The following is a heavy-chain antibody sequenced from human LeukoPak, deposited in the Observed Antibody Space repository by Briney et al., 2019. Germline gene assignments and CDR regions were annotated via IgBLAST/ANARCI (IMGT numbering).Heavy chain of an antibody. CDR2: ISGGGSTT. CDR1: GFTFSNYA. J-gene: IGHJ4*02. V-gene: IGHV3-23*01. CDR3: AKGGPQFFDY. Sequence: PGGSLRLSCVASGFTFSNYAMTWVRQAPGKGLEWVSTISGGGSTTNYADSVKGRFTISRDSSKSTLYLQMNSLRAEDTAVYFCAKGGPQFFDYWGQGSLVTVSS. D-gene: IGHD5-24*01.